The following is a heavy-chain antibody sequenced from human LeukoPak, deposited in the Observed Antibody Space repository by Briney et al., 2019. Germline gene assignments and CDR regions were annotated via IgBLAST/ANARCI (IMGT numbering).Heavy chain of an antibody. J-gene: IGHJ4*02. CDR1: GFTFRNYG. D-gene: IGHD1-1*01. Sequence: PGGSLRRTCAASGFTFRNYGMHWVRQAPGKGLEWVAFIRYDGSKRYFADSVKGRFTIARDNSKNTLFLQMNSLRAEDTAVYYCARGTGTTSTFDYWGQGTLVTVSS. V-gene: IGHV3-30*02. CDR3: ARGTGTTSTFDY. CDR2: IRYDGSKR.